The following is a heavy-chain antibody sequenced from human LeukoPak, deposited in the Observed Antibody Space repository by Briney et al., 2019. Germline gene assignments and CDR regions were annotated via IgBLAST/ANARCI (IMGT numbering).Heavy chain of an antibody. CDR1: GFTFSTYW. CDR2: IKQDGSEK. Sequence: GGSLRLSCAASGFTFSTYWMSWVRQAPGKGLEWVDNIKQDGSEKYYVDSVKGRFTLSRDNAKNSLYLQMNSLRAEDTAMYYCARDSAGNDYWGQGTLVTVSS. J-gene: IGHJ4*02. CDR3: ARDSAGNDY. V-gene: IGHV3-7*01. D-gene: IGHD6-13*01.